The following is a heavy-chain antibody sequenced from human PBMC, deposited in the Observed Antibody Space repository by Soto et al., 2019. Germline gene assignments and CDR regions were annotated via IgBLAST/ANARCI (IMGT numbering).Heavy chain of an antibody. Sequence: GASVKVSCKTLGYTFTRYNIHWVRQAPGQRLEWMGWINVGNGNTRYSQKFQGRLTLTRDTPGNTAYLELNSLISEDTAVYYCATPRDYDGCIDLWGQGTLVTVSS. V-gene: IGHV1-3*01. CDR3: ATPRDYDGCIDL. CDR2: INVGNGNT. J-gene: IGHJ4*02. D-gene: IGHD3-22*01. CDR1: GYTFTRYN.